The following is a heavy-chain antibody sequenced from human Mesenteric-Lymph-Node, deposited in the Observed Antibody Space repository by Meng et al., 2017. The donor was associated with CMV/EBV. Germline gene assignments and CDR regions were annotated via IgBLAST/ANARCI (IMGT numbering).Heavy chain of an antibody. J-gene: IGHJ6*02. D-gene: IGHD3-3*01. V-gene: IGHV1-8*03. CDR1: GHTFNYYD. CDR3: ARGLTIFDGMDV. Sequence: ASVKVSCMASGHTFNYYDINWVRQATGQDLEWMGWMNVNSGNTGYAQKFQGRVTFTRNTSISTVYMELSSLISEDTAVYYCARGLTIFDGMDVWGQGTTVTVSS. CDR2: MNVNSGNT.